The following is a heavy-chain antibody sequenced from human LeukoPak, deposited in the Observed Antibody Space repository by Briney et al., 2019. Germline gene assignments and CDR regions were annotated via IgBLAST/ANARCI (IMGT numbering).Heavy chain of an antibody. CDR2: INPNSGGT. CDR3: ASLTGYEGGYGDYGYNWFDP. CDR1: GYTFTGYY. D-gene: IGHD4-17*01. J-gene: IGHJ5*02. V-gene: IGHV1-2*02. Sequence: ASVKVSCKASGYTFTGYYMHWVRPAPGQGLEWMGWINPNSGGTNYAQKFQGRVTMTRDTSISTAYMELSRLRSDDTAVYYCASLTGYEGGYGDYGYNWFDPWGQGTLVTVSS.